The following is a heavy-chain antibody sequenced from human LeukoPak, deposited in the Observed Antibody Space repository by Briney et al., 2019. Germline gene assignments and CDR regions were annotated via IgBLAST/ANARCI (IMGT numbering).Heavy chain of an antibody. CDR2: IRYDGSNK. CDR3: ARSGYCTNGVCYPTYYYYYMDV. V-gene: IGHV3-30*02. Sequence: GGSLRLPCAASGFTFSSYGMHWVRQAPGKGLEWVAFIRYDGSNKYYADSVKGRFTLSRDNAKNSLYLQVNSLRAEDTAVYYCARSGYCTNGVCYPTYYYYYMDVWGKGTTVTVSS. J-gene: IGHJ6*03. D-gene: IGHD2-8*01. CDR1: GFTFSSYG.